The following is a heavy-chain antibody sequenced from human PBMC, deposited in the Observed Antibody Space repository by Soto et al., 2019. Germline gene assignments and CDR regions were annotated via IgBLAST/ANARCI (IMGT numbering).Heavy chain of an antibody. J-gene: IGHJ4*02. Sequence: KTSETLSLTCTVSGGSISSSSYYWGWIRQPPGKGLEWIGSIYYSGSTYYNPSLKSRVTISVDTSKNQFSLKLSSVTAADTAVYYCARRRGFDYDSSGYYIFDYWGQGTLVTVSS. CDR2: IYYSGST. D-gene: IGHD3-22*01. V-gene: IGHV4-39*01. CDR3: ARRRGFDYDSSGYYIFDY. CDR1: GGSISSSSYY.